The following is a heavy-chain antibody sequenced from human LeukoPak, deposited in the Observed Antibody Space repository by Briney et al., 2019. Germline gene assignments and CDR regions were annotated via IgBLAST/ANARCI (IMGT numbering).Heavy chain of an antibody. V-gene: IGHV4-59*01. J-gene: IGHJ5*02. Sequence: SETLSLTCTASGGSISSYYWSWIRQPPGKGLEWIGYIYYSGSTNYNPSLKSRVTISVDTSKNQFSLKLSSVTAADTAVYYCARNYDSSGYYGPWGQGTLVTVSS. D-gene: IGHD3-22*01. CDR3: ARNYDSSGYYGP. CDR2: IYYSGST. CDR1: GGSISSYY.